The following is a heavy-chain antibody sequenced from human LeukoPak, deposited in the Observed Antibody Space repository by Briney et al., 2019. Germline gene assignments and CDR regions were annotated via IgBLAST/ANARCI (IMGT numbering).Heavy chain of an antibody. Sequence: GGSLRLSCAASGFTFNNYWIHWVRQVPGKGLVWVSRIDNDGSSASYVDSVKGRFTVSRDNAKNTLYLQVNNLRAEDTAVYYCARGPSSNWSGLDFWGQGTLLTVSS. CDR1: GFTFNNYW. D-gene: IGHD6-13*01. J-gene: IGHJ4*02. V-gene: IGHV3-74*01. CDR3: ARGPSSNWSGLDF. CDR2: IDNDGSSA.